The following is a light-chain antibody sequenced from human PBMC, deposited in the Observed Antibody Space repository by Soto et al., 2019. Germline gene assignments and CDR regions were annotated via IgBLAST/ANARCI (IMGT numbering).Light chain of an antibody. CDR3: QVYHWSLTWT. CDR1: EPVSTSF. J-gene: IGKJ1*01. V-gene: IGKV3-20*01. CDR2: GAS. Sequence: EIVLTQSPGTLSLSPGERATLSCRASEPVSTSFLAWYQQKRGQPPRLLLYGASTRATGVPDRFSGSGSGTDFTLTISELDPEDFAVYYCQVYHWSLTWTFGPGTKVDIK.